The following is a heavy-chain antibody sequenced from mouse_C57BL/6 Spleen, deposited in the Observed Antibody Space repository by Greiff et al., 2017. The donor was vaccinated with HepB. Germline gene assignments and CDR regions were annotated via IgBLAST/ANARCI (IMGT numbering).Heavy chain of an antibody. V-gene: IGHV1-69*01. J-gene: IGHJ4*01. Sequence: QVQLQQPGAELVKPGASVKLSCKASGYTFTSYWMHWVKQRPGQGLEWIGEIDPSDSYTNYNQKFKGKSTLTVDKSSSTAYMQLSSLTSEDSAVYYCALRDYWGQGTSVTVSS. CDR2: IDPSDSYT. CDR1: GYTFTSYW. CDR3: ALRDY.